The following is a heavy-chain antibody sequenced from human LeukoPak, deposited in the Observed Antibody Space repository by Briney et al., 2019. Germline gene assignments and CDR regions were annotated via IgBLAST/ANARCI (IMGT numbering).Heavy chain of an antibody. CDR1: GGSFSGYY. CDR2: INHSGSA. CDR3: ARGSYVWGSYRAYYFDY. Sequence: SETLSLTCAVYGGSFSGYYWSWIRQPPGKGLEWIGEINHSGSANYNPSLKSRVTISVDTSKNQFSLKLSSVIAADTAVYYCARGSYVWGSYRAYYFDYWGQGTLVTVSS. J-gene: IGHJ4*02. V-gene: IGHV4-34*01. D-gene: IGHD3-16*02.